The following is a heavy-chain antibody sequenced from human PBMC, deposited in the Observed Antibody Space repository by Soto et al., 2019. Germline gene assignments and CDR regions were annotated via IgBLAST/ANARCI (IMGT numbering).Heavy chain of an antibody. D-gene: IGHD3-16*02. Sequence: SETLSLTCTVSGGSISSGDYYWSWIRQPPGKGVEWIGYIYYSGSTYYNPSLKSRVTISVDTSKNQFSLKLSSVTAADTAVYYCARGSVGDYVWGSYRLSPFDYWGQGTLVTVSS. J-gene: IGHJ4*02. CDR2: IYYSGST. V-gene: IGHV4-30-4*01. CDR1: GGSISSGDYY. CDR3: ARGSVGDYVWGSYRLSPFDY.